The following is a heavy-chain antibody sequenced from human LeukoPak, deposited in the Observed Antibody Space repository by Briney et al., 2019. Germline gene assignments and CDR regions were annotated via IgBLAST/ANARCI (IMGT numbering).Heavy chain of an antibody. CDR3: ARDLTPYYDILTGYYPFDY. D-gene: IGHD3-9*01. J-gene: IGHJ4*02. CDR2: INPNSGGT. V-gene: IGHV1-2*02. CDR1: GYTFTGYY. Sequence: ASVKVSCKASGYTFTGYYMHWVRQAPGQGLEWMGWINPNSGGTNYAQKFQGRVTMTRDTSISTAYMELSRLRSDDTAVYYCARDLTPYYDILTGYYPFDYWGQGTLVTVSS.